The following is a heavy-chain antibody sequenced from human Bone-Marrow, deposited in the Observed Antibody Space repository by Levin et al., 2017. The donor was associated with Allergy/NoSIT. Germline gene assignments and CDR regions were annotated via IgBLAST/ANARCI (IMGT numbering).Heavy chain of an antibody. CDR2: IYYSGST. CDR1: GGSISSSSYY. Sequence: SETLSLTCTVSGGSISSSSYYWGWIRQPPGKGLEWIGSIYYSGSTYYNPSLKSRVTISVDTSKNQFSLKLSSVTAADTAVYYCARQGAGSSLLDYWGQGTLVTVSS. V-gene: IGHV4-39*01. CDR3: ARQGAGSSLLDY. D-gene: IGHD6-13*01. J-gene: IGHJ4*02.